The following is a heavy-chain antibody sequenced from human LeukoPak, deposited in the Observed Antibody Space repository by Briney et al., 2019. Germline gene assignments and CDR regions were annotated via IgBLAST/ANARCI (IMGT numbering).Heavy chain of an antibody. V-gene: IGHV4-4*07. Sequence: PSETLSLTCTVSGGSISDNYWSWIRQPAGKGLEWIGRIYTSGSTTYNPSLNSRVTMSVDTSKNQFSLKLNSVTAADTAMYYCATQKKSCFDPWGQGILVTVSS. CDR1: GGSISDNY. CDR2: IYTSGST. J-gene: IGHJ5*02. CDR3: ATQKKSCFDP.